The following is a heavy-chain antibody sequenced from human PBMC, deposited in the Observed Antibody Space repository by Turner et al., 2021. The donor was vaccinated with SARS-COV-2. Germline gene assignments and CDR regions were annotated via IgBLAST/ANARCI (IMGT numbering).Heavy chain of an antibody. CDR3: ASPFDY. V-gene: IGHV3-48*01. J-gene: IGHJ4*02. CDR1: GFTFSTYS. Sequence: EGHLVESGGGVVQPGGSLRLSCVASGFTFSTYSMNWVLQAPGKGLGWVSYIDSSSSTIYYADSVKGRFTISRDNAKNSLYLQMNSLRADDTAVYYCASPFDYWGQGTLVTVSS. CDR2: IDSSSSTI.